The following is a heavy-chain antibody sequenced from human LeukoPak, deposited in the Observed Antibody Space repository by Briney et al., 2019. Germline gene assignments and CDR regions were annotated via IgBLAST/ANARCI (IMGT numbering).Heavy chain of an antibody. Sequence: GGSLRLSCAASGFAFSSYNMNWVRQAPGKGLEWISYIGSSGSPTHYADSVGGRFTISRDNAKNSLYLQMNSLRDEDTAVYFCVKGGTADRVGWTHWGQGSLVTVFS. CDR3: VKGGTADRVGWTH. J-gene: IGHJ4*02. CDR1: GFAFSSYN. V-gene: IGHV3-48*02. CDR2: IGSSGSPT. D-gene: IGHD7-27*01.